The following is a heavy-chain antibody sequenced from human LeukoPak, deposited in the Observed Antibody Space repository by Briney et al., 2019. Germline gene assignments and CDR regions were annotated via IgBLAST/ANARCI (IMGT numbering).Heavy chain of an antibody. CDR3: ARVIGYSYGCDY. J-gene: IGHJ4*02. CDR1: GFTFSSYE. Sequence: GGSLRLSCAASGFTFSSYEMNWVRQAPGKGLEWVSYISSSGSTIYYADSVKGRFTISRDNAKNSLYLQMNSLRAEDTAVYYCARVIGYSYGCDYWGQGTLVTVSS. D-gene: IGHD5-18*01. CDR2: ISSSGSTI. V-gene: IGHV3-48*03.